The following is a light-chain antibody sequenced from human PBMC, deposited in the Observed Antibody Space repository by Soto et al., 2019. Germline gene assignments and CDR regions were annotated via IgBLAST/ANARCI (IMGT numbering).Light chain of an antibody. V-gene: IGLV1-40*01. CDR1: GSNIGAGFD. J-gene: IGLJ2*01. CDR3: QSYDTGLRGPVV. Sequence: QSVLTQPPSLSGAPGQNIIISCTGGGSNIGAGFDVHWYQQLPGTAPKLLIYGNTNRPSGVPDRFSGSKSGTSASLVITGLQDEDEADYYCQSYDTGLRGPVVFGGGTKLTVL. CDR2: GNT.